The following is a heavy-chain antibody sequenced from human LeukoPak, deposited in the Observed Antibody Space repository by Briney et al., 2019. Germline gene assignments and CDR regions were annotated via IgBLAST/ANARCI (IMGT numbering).Heavy chain of an antibody. D-gene: IGHD1-14*01. CDR2: IYYSGST. CDR3: ARVSSARNGFDY. CDR1: GGSLSSGGYY. J-gene: IGHJ4*02. V-gene: IGHV4-31*03. Sequence: SETLSLTCTVSGGSLSSGGYYWSWIRQYPGMGLEWIGSIYYSGSTYYTPSFRSRVNISVDTSKSQFALNLTSVTAADTAVYYCARVSSARNGFDYWGQGTLVTVSS.